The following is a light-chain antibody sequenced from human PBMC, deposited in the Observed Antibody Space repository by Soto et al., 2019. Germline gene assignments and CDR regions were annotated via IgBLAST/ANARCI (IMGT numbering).Light chain of an antibody. Sequence: HSVLTQPPSASGTPGQRVTISCSGSSSNIGSNTVNWYQQLPGTAPKLLIYSNNQRPSGVPDRFSGSKSGTSASLAISGLQSEDEADYYCAAWDDSLNVYVFGTGTKVTVL. V-gene: IGLV1-44*01. CDR3: AAWDDSLNVYV. CDR1: SSNIGSNT. CDR2: SNN. J-gene: IGLJ1*01.